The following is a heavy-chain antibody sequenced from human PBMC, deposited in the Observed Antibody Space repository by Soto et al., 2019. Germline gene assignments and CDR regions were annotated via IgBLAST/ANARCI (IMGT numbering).Heavy chain of an antibody. J-gene: IGHJ5*02. CDR1: RGASSNPIYY. D-gene: IGHD2-21*01. CDR3: AGLTFRIADASHGRRNWLGA. V-gene: IGHV4-39*01. Sequence: SETVSLTCPFSRGASSNPIYYWGWVRHPPGKGLGWMGDMFYTVRTYYSPSLKSRVTISVDTSTEQFALNLTYVTAADRDVYFCAGLTFRIADASHGRRNWLGAWARGTLVHVS. CDR2: MFYTVRT.